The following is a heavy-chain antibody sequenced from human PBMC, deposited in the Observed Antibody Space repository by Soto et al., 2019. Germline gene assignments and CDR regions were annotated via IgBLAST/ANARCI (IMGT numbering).Heavy chain of an antibody. CDR3: ARGESAWFGMEANYYYGMDV. V-gene: IGHV1-18*01. Sequence: GASVKVSCKASGFTFTSYGISWGRQAPGQRLEWMGWISAYNGNTNYAQKLQGRVTMTTDTSTSTAYMELRSLRSDDTAVYYCARGESAWFGMEANYYYGMDVWGQGTTVTVSS. CDR2: ISAYNGNT. D-gene: IGHD3-10*01. CDR1: GFTFTSYG. J-gene: IGHJ6*02.